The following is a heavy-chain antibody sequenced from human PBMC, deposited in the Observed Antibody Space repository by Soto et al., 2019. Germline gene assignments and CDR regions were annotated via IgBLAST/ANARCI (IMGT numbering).Heavy chain of an antibody. CDR1: GFIFKDYW. D-gene: IGHD3-10*01. CDR3: ARLRFGASQSVFDS. J-gene: IGHJ4*01. V-gene: IGHV5-51*01. Sequence: GESLKISCQGSGFIFKDYWIAWVRQMSGKGPEYMGMIYVDDSRTQYSPSFQGQVTISVEKSINTVYLQWSSPRASDTEMSYCARLRFGASQSVFDSGGDGRLFTVAS. CDR2: IYVDDSRT.